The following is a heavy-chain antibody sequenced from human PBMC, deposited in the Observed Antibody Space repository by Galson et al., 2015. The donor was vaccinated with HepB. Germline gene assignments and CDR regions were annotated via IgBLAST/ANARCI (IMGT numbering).Heavy chain of an antibody. Sequence: SVKVSCKASGYTFTGYYMHWVRQAPGQGLEWMGWINPNSGGTNYARKFQGRVTMTRDTSISTAYMDLSRLRSDDTAVYYCARQSCTSTTCFEYFHHWGQGTLLTVSS. CDR1: GYTFTGYY. V-gene: IGHV1-2*02. J-gene: IGHJ1*01. CDR2: INPNSGGT. D-gene: IGHD2-2*01. CDR3: ARQSCTSTTCFEYFHH.